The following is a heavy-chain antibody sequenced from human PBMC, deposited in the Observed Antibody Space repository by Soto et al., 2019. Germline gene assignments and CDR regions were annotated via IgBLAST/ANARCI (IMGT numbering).Heavy chain of an antibody. Sequence: QVQLVQSGAEVKKPGASVKVSCKFSGYSFINYGMTWVRQAPGQGLEWMGWISGSNGATKYSQRFQGRVTLTTDTSTNTAYMELRSLTLDDTAVYYCARDSKWLIINGNWFDSWGQGTLVTVSS. CDR1: GYSFINYG. D-gene: IGHD5-12*01. CDR2: ISGSNGAT. J-gene: IGHJ5*01. CDR3: ARDSKWLIINGNWFDS. V-gene: IGHV1-18*04.